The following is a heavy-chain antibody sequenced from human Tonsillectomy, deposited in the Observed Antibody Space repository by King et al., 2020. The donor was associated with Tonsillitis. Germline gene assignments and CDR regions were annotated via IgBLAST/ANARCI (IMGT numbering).Heavy chain of an antibody. J-gene: IGHJ6*02. CDR2: INPNSGGT. D-gene: IGHD6-19*01. CDR3: ARGQWLVQPSGMDV. Sequence: QLVQSGAEVKKPGASVKVSCKASGYTFTAYYMHWVRQAPGQGLEWMGWINPNSGGTNYAQKFQGWVTMTRDTSISTAYMELSRLRSDDTAVYYCARGQWLVQPSGMDVWGQGTTVTVSS. V-gene: IGHV1-2*04. CDR1: GYTFTAYY.